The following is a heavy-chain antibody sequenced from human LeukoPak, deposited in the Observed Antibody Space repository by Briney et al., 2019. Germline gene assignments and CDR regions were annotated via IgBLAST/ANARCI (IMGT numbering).Heavy chain of an antibody. CDR1: GFTVSSNY. CDR2: ISSSSSYI. Sequence: GGSLRLSCAASGFTVSSNYMSWVRQAPGKGLEWVSSISSSSSYIYYADSVKGRFTISRDNAKNSLYLQMNSLRAEDTAVYYCARERAWFGENDAFDIWGRGTMVTVSS. V-gene: IGHV3-21*01. D-gene: IGHD3-10*01. CDR3: ARERAWFGENDAFDI. J-gene: IGHJ3*02.